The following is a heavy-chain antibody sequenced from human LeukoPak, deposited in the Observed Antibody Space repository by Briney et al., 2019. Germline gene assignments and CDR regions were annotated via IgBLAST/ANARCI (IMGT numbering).Heavy chain of an antibody. CDR3: AKGGSGYDFSYYYYGMDV. Sequence: PGGSLRLSCAASGISFDDYAMHWVRQVLGKGLEWVSDISWNSASIGYADSVRGRFTISRDNGKNSLYLQMNSLRAEDTAVYYCAKGGSGYDFSYYYYGMDVWGQGTTVTVSS. J-gene: IGHJ6*02. CDR1: GISFDDYA. V-gene: IGHV3-9*01. CDR2: ISWNSASI. D-gene: IGHD5-12*01.